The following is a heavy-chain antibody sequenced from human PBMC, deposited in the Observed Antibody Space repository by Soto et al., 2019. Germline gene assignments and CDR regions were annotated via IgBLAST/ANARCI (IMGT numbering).Heavy chain of an antibody. D-gene: IGHD5-12*01. CDR1: GGSISSYY. J-gene: IGHJ6*03. CDR2: IYYSGST. CDR3: ARHLPEYSGYDSYYYYYYMDV. Sequence: SETLSLTCTVSGGSISSYYWSWIRQPPGKGLEWIGYIYYSGSTNYNPSLKSRVTISVDTSKNQFSLKLSSVTAADTAVYYCARHLPEYSGYDSYYYYYYMDVWGKGTTVTVS. V-gene: IGHV4-59*08.